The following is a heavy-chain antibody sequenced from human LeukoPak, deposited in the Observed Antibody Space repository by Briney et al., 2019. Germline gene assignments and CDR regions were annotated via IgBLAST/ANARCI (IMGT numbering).Heavy chain of an antibody. Sequence: GGSLRLSCAASGFTFSSYAMHWVHQAPGKGLERVAVISYDESNEYYEDYADYVKGRFTISRDNSKNTLYLQMNSLRAEDTAVYYCARDSRDSSDMIPGYWGQGTLVTVSS. CDR2: ISYDESNE. D-gene: IGHD3-22*01. CDR1: GFTFSSYA. V-gene: IGHV3-30*01. CDR3: ARDSRDSSDMIPGY. J-gene: IGHJ4*02.